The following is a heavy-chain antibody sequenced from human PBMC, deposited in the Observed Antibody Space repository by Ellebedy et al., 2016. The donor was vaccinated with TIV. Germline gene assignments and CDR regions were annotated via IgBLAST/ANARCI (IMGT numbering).Heavy chain of an antibody. Sequence: AAAVKVSCKASGYTFTSYDINWVRQATGQGLEWMGWMNPNSGNTGYAQKFQGRVTITRNTSISTAYMELSSLRSEDTAVYYCARGRGTVTTFYWGQGTLVTVSS. CDR1: GYTFTSYD. CDR2: MNPNSGNT. V-gene: IGHV1-8*03. J-gene: IGHJ4*02. D-gene: IGHD4-17*01. CDR3: ARGRGTVTTFY.